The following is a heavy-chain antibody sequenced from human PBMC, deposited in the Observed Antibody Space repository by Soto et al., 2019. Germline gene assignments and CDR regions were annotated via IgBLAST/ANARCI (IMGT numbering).Heavy chain of an antibody. CDR2: ITLSGNTV. Sequence: PGGSLRRSCAASGFTFSDSYMSWIRQPPGKGLEWISYITLSGNTVYYADSLKGRFTISRDNAKNSLYLQMNRLRAEDTAVYYCARVSWREKYGMDVWGQVDTFTVSS. CDR3: ARVSWREKYGMDV. J-gene: IGHJ6*02. V-gene: IGHV3-11*01. CDR1: GFTFSDSY.